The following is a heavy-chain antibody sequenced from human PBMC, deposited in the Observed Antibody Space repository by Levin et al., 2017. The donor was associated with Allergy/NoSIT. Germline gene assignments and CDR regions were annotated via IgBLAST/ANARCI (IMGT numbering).Heavy chain of an antibody. CDR3: VRGRYHDRENWFDP. Sequence: GGSLRLSCAASGFTFSSYAMHWVRQAPGKGLEWVAVISYDGSNKYYADSVKGRFTISRDNSKNTLYLQMNSLRAEDTAVYYCVRGRYHDRENWFDPWGQGTLVTVSS. D-gene: IGHD3-22*01. CDR2: ISYDGSNK. V-gene: IGHV3-30-3*01. CDR1: GFTFSSYA. J-gene: IGHJ5*01.